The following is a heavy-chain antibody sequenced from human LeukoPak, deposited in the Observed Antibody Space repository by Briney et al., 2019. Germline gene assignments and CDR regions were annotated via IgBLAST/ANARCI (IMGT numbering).Heavy chain of an antibody. CDR1: GYTFTGYY. Sequence: GASVTVSCKASGYTFTGYYMHWVRQAPGQGLEWMGWINPNSGGTNYAQKFQGRVTMTRDTSISTAYMELSRLRSDDTAVYYCAREDSSGWYVFDYWGQGTLVTVSS. V-gene: IGHV1-2*02. J-gene: IGHJ4*02. D-gene: IGHD6-19*01. CDR2: INPNSGGT. CDR3: AREDSSGWYVFDY.